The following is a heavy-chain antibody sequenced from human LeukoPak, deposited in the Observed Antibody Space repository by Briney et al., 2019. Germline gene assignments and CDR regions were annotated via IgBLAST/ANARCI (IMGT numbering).Heavy chain of an antibody. CDR3: TRFPGDAFDI. J-gene: IGHJ3*02. V-gene: IGHV3-49*04. CDR2: IRSKAYGGTT. Sequence: PGGSLRLSCAASGFAFGDYVMNWVRQAPGKGLEWVGFIRSKAYGGTTEFAASVKGRFTISRDDSKSIAYLHMNSLKTEDTAVYCCTRFPGDAFDIWGQGTMVTVSS. CDR1: GFAFGDYV.